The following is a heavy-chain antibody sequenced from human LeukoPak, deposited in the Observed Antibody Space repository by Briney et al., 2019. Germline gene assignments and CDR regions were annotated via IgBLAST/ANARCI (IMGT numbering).Heavy chain of an antibody. J-gene: IGHJ4*02. CDR2: MNPNSGNT. D-gene: IGHD3-22*01. CDR3: ARGPAYSTDTSGYYSDDY. CDR1: GYTFTSYD. V-gene: IGHV1-8*01. Sequence: ASVKVSCQASGYTFTSYDINWVRQATGQGLEWMGWMNPNSGNTGYAQKFQGRVTMTRNTSLGTAYMELSSLRSEDTAVYYCARGPAYSTDTSGYYSDDYWGQGTLVTVSS.